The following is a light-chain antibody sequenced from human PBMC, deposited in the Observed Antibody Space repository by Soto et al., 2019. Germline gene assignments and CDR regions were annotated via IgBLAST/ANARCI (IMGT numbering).Light chain of an antibody. CDR3: SSYAGSNNFV. V-gene: IGLV2-8*01. CDR1: SSDVGYYDY. J-gene: IGLJ1*01. CDR2: EVT. Sequence: QSALTQPPSASGFPGQSVTISCIGTSSDVGYYDYVSWYQQHPGKAPKLVIYEVTKRPSGVPDRVSASKSGNTASLTVSGLRAEDEADYYCSSYAGSNNFVFGSGTKLTVL.